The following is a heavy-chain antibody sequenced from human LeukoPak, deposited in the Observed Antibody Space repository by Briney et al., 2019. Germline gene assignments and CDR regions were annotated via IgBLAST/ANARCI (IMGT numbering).Heavy chain of an antibody. J-gene: IGHJ3*02. CDR2: INPSVGRT. CDR1: GYTFTSFY. V-gene: IGHV1-46*04. Sequence: APVKVSCKASGYTFTSFYMRSVRLAPGQRLGWLGIINPSVGRTSYAQKLQDRVTVTRDTSTSTLYMELRRVRSEDTAVYYCARGGVAASGASDIWGQGTMVTVSS. D-gene: IGHD6-13*01. CDR3: ARGGVAASGASDI.